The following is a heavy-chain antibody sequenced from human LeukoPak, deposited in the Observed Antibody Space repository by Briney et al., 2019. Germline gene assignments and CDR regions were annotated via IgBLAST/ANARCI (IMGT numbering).Heavy chain of an antibody. J-gene: IGHJ4*02. CDR2: IRSKANSYAT. Sequence: GGSLRLSCAASGFTFSGSAMHWVRQASGKGLEWVGRIRSKANSYATAYAASVKGRFTISRDDSKNTAYLQMNSLKTEDTAVYYCTRHTYYYGSGSYYPYFDYWGQGTLVTVSS. CDR3: TRHTYYYGSGSYYPYFDY. V-gene: IGHV3-73*01. CDR1: GFTFSGSA. D-gene: IGHD3-10*01.